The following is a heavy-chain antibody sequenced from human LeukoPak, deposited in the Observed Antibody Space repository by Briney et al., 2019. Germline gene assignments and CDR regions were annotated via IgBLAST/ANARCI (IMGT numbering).Heavy chain of an antibody. D-gene: IGHD2-15*01. J-gene: IGHJ3*02. CDR2: ISYDGSNK. Sequence: QPGRSLRLSCAASGFTFSSYAMHWVRQAPGKGLEWVAVISYDGSNKYYADSVKGRFTISRDNSKNTLHLQMNSLRAEDTAVYYCARGVGFSHDAFDIWGQGTMVTVSS. CDR1: GFTFSSYA. V-gene: IGHV3-30-3*01. CDR3: ARGVGFSHDAFDI.